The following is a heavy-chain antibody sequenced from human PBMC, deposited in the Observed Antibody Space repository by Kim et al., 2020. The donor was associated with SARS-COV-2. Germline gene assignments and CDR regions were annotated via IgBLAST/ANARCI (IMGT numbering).Heavy chain of an antibody. CDR2: T. V-gene: IGHV3-23*01. CDR3: AKGSQLLYFAY. J-gene: IGHJ4*02. D-gene: IGHD2-2*01. Sequence: TYHADSVKGRVTISRDNSKNTLYLPMNGLRAEDTAIYYCAKGSQLLYFAYWGQGTLVTVSS.